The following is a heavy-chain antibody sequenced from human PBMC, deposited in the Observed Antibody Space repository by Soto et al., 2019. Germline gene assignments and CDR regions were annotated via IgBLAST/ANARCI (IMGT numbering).Heavy chain of an antibody. CDR2: ISGSGGST. Sequence: PGGSLRLSCAASGFTFSSYAMSWVRQAPGKGLEWVSAISGSGGSTYYADSVKGRFTISRDNSKNTLYLQMNSLRAEDTAVYYCAKNFGFLEWLLSDAFDIWGQGTMVTVSS. D-gene: IGHD3-3*01. CDR3: AKNFGFLEWLLSDAFDI. J-gene: IGHJ3*02. CDR1: GFTFSSYA. V-gene: IGHV3-23*01.